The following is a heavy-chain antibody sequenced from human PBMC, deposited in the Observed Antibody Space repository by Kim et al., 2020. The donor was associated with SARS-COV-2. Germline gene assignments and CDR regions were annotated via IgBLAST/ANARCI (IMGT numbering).Heavy chain of an antibody. V-gene: IGHV3-23*01. CDR3: AKEYYYEGSGYQTHFDY. J-gene: IGHJ4*02. D-gene: IGHD3-22*01. Sequence: VKGRLTISRDNSKDTLYLQMNSLRAEDAAVYYCAKEYYYEGSGYQTHFDYWGQGTLVTVSS.